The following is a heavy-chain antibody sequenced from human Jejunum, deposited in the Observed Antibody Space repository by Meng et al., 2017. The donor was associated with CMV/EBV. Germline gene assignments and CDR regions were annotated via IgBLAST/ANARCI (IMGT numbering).Heavy chain of an antibody. CDR3: ARDNHPGNYFYYYGIDF. V-gene: IGHV3-48*01. CDR2: ISPASITI. D-gene: IGHD1-14*01. CDR1: FSSYR. J-gene: IGHJ6*02. Sequence: FSSYRMNWVRQAPGKGLEWIAYISPASITIHYADSVKGRFTVSRDNVNNSLYLQMSGLRAEDAAVYYCARDNHPGNYFYYYGIDFWGQGTTVTVSS.